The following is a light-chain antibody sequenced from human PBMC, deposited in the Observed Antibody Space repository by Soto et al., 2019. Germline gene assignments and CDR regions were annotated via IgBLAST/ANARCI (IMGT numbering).Light chain of an antibody. Sequence: EIVITQSPATLSVSPGERATLSCRASQSVDSYLVWYQQKPGQAPRLLIFGASNRATGIPARFSGSGSGTDFTLTINSLEPDDFAVYYCQQRDSWPITFGQGTRLEIK. CDR3: QQRDSWPIT. CDR2: GAS. V-gene: IGKV3-11*01. CDR1: QSVDSY. J-gene: IGKJ5*01.